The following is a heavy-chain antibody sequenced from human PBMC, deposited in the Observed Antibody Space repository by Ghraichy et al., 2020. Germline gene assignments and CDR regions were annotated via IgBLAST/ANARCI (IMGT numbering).Heavy chain of an antibody. J-gene: IGHJ6*02. CDR1: GFSLTTSGLC. V-gene: IGHV2-70*01. CDR2: IDWDDNK. D-gene: IGHD4-17*01. Sequence: SGPTLVKPTQTLTLTCTFSGFSLTTSGLCVTWIRQPPGKALEWLALIDWDDNKYYSTSLKTRLTISKDTSKNQVVLTMTKMNPMDTATYYCARMHYGAVSRHFYYGMDVWGQGTTVSVSS. CDR3: ARMHYGAVSRHFYYGMDV.